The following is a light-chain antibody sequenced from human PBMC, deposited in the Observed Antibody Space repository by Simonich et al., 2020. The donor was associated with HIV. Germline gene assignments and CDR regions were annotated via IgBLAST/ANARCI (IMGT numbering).Light chain of an antibody. CDR2: GAS. CDR3: QQYNKWPPWT. V-gene: IGKV3D-15*01. Sequence: EIVMTQSAATLSVSPGERATLSCRASQSVSSNLAWYQQKPGQAPRLLIDGASTRATGIPARFSGSGSGTEFTLTISSLQSEDFAVYYCQQYNKWPPWTFGQGTKVEIK. J-gene: IGKJ1*01. CDR1: QSVSSN.